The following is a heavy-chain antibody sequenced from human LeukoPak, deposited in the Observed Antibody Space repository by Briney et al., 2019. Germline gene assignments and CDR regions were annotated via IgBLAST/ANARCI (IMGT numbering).Heavy chain of an antibody. J-gene: IGHJ4*02. D-gene: IGHD2-2*03. CDR2: IKQDGSEK. Sequence: GGSLRLSCAASGFTFSSYWMSWVRQAPGKGLEWVANIKQDGSEKYYVDSVKGRFTISRDNAKNSLYLQMNSLRAEDTAVYYCARDLRLDIVVVPAAGFDYWGQGTLVTVSS. CDR1: GFTFSSYW. V-gene: IGHV3-7*01. CDR3: ARDLRLDIVVVPAAGFDY.